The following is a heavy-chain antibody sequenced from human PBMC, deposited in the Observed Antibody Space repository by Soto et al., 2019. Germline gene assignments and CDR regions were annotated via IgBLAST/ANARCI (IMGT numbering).Heavy chain of an antibody. J-gene: IGHJ6*02. CDR3: ARGAASGRLLWFGESNYYYYGMDV. D-gene: IGHD3-10*01. CDR2: IIPILGIA. Sequence: ASVKVSCKASGGTFSSYTISWVRQAPGQGLEWMGRIIPILGIANYAQKFQGRVTITADKSTSTAYMELSSLRSGDTAVYYCARGAASGRLLWFGESNYYYYGMDVWGQGTLVTVSS. CDR1: GGTFSSYT. V-gene: IGHV1-69*02.